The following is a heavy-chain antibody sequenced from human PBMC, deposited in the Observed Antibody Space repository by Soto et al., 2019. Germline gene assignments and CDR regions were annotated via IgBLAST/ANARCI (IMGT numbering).Heavy chain of an antibody. V-gene: IGHV1-18*04. CDR3: ARGGSSWSAKYYQH. D-gene: IGHD6-13*01. J-gene: IGHJ1*01. CDR2: ISGYNGNT. Sequence: QVRLVQSEAEVKKPGASVKVSCKASGYTFSNYGISWVRQAPGQGPEWMGWISGYNGNTKYAQKFQGRVTMTTDTSTSTAYMEVRSLRSDDTAVYYCARGGSSWSAKYYQHWGKGTLVIVSS. CDR1: GYTFSNYG.